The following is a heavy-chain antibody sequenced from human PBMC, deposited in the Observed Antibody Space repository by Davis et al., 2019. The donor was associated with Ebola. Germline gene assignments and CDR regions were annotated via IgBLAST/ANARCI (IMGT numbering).Heavy chain of an antibody. CDR1: GLTFTHYW. V-gene: IGHV3-7*01. CDR3: ATGRVPAAMLGLDY. Sequence: PGGSLRLSCVVSGLTFTHYWMNWVRQAPGKGLEWVANVKQDGSDTYYVDSVKGRFIISRDNTKNSIYLEMNDLRVDDTAVYYCATGRVPAAMLGLDYWGQGTLVTVSS. D-gene: IGHD2-2*01. J-gene: IGHJ4*02. CDR2: VKQDGSDT.